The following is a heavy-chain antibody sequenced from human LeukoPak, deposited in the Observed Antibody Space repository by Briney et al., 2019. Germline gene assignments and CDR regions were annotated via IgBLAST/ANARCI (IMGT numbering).Heavy chain of an antibody. CDR2: IYTGETT. CDR3: AKGPTGNTHYPIDY. V-gene: IGHV3-66*01. D-gene: IGHD4-17*01. J-gene: IGHJ4*02. Sequence: GGSLRLSCAASGFTVSSKYMSWVRQAPGKGLEWVSVIYTGETTYYADSVKGRFTISGDNSKNTLYLQMDGLRVEETAVYYCAKGPTGNTHYPIDYWGQGTLVTVSS. CDR1: GFTVSSKY.